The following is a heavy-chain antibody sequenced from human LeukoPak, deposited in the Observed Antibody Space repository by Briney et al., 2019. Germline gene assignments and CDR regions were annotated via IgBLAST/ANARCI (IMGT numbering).Heavy chain of an antibody. D-gene: IGHD5-18*01. CDR2: IKQDGSEK. J-gene: IGHJ4*02. CDR1: GCAFSDYW. CDR3: ARGPRGYSYAWGY. Sequence: PGGSLRLSCAASGCAFSDYWMSWVRQAPGKGLEWVANIKQDGSEKYYVDSVKGRFTISRDNAKNSLYLQMNSLRAEDTAVYYCARGPRGYSYAWGYWGQGTLVTVSS. V-gene: IGHV3-7*05.